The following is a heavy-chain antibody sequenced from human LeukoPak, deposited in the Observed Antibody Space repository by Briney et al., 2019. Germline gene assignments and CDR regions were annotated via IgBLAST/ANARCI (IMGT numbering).Heavy chain of an antibody. CDR3: AGVVVPAASYYYYYMDV. V-gene: IGHV1-69*05. J-gene: IGHJ6*03. CDR1: GGTFSSYA. D-gene: IGHD2-2*01. Sequence: ASVKVSFKASGGTFSSYAISWVRQAPGQGLEWMGGIIPIFGTANYAQKFQGRVTITTDESTSTAYMELSSLRSDDTAVYYCAGVVVPAASYYYYYMDVWGKGTTVTVSS. CDR2: IIPIFGTA.